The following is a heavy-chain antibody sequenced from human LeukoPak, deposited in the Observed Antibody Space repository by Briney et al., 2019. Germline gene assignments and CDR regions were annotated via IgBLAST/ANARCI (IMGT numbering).Heavy chain of an antibody. CDR3: ARGPVAARYFDY. Sequence: SETLSLTCTVSGGSISSYYWSWIRQPPGKGLEWIGYIYYSGSTNYNPSLKSRVTISVDTSKNQLSLKLSSVTAEDTAVYYCARGPVAARYFDYWGQGTLVTVSS. CDR1: GGSISSYY. V-gene: IGHV4-59*01. D-gene: IGHD6-6*01. CDR2: IYYSGST. J-gene: IGHJ4*02.